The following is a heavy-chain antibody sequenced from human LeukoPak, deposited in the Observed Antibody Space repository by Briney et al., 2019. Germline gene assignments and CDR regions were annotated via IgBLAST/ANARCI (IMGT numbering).Heavy chain of an antibody. J-gene: IGHJ4*02. CDR2: IYYSGNT. V-gene: IGHV4-59*01. D-gene: IGHD1-1*01. CDR3: ARSKLEPTTVDY. CDR1: GGSISSYY. Sequence: SETLSLTCTVSGGSISSYYWSWIRQPPGKGLEWIGYIYYSGNTNYNPSLKSRVTISVDTSKNQFSLKLSSVTAADTAVYYCARSKLEPTTVDYWGQGTLVTVSS.